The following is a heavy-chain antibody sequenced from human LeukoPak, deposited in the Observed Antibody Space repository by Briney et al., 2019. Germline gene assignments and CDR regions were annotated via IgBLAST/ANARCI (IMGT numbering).Heavy chain of an antibody. CDR3: ARLKYGSGRSSTNWFDP. V-gene: IGHV3-64*01. CDR2: ISSNGGST. CDR1: GFTFSSYA. Sequence: GGSLRLSCAASGFTFSSYAMHWVRQAPGKGLEYVSAISSNGGSTYYANSVKGRFTISRDNSKNTPYLQMGSLRAEDMAVYYCARLKYGSGRSSTNWFDPWGQGTLVTVSS. D-gene: IGHD3-10*01. J-gene: IGHJ5*02.